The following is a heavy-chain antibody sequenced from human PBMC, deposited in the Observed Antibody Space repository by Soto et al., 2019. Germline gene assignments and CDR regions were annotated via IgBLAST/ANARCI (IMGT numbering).Heavy chain of an antibody. V-gene: IGHV3-7*01. CDR1: GFTFSRYW. Sequence: EVQLVESWGGLVQPGGSLRLSCAASGFTFSRYWMNWVRQAPGKGLEWVANIKEDGSEKYYVDSVKGRFTISRDNAKNSLYLQMNSLRAEDSAIYYCAREHKQWLVGIDYWGQGSLVTVSS. CDR3: AREHKQWLVGIDY. J-gene: IGHJ4*02. D-gene: IGHD6-19*01. CDR2: IKEDGSEK.